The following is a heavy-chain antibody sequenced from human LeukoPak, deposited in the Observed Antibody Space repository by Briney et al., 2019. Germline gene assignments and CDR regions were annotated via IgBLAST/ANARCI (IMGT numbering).Heavy chain of an antibody. J-gene: IGHJ6*03. CDR2: IYTSGST. D-gene: IGHD2/OR15-2a*01. CDR3: AREEIGYYLYYYYMDV. V-gene: IGHV4-4*07. CDR1: GGSISSYY. Sequence: SETLSLTCTVSGGSISSYYWSWIRQPAGKGLEWIGRIYTSGSTNYNPSPKSRVTMSVDTSKNQFSLKLSSVTAADTAVYYCAREEIGYYLYYYYMDVWGKGTTVTISS.